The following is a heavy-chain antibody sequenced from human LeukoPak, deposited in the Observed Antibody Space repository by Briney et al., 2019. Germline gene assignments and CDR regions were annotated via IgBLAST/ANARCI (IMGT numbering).Heavy chain of an antibody. CDR3: ASSPGVPAAREFDY. CDR1: GGSISSSSYS. V-gene: IGHV4-39*01. D-gene: IGHD2-2*01. Sequence: SETLSLTCTVSGGSISSSSYSWGWIRQPPGKGLEWIGSIYYSGSTYYNPSLKSRVTISVDTSKNQFSLKLSSVTAADTAVYYCASSPGVPAAREFDYWGQGTLVTVSS. CDR2: IYYSGST. J-gene: IGHJ4*02.